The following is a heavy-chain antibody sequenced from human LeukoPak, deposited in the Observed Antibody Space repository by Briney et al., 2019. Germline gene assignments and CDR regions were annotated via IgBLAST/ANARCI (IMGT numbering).Heavy chain of an antibody. CDR2: INPTTGEI. J-gene: IGHJ6*04. V-gene: IGHV1-2*02. D-gene: IGHD6-6*01. CDR1: GYTFTDYY. CDR3: LRGERITAERPAVDV. Sequence: GASVKVSCKASGYTFTDYYIHWLRQAPGRGLEWVSWINPTTGEIKSSQNFQVRATMTWDTSLGTAFMELRRLTSDDTAVYYCLRGERITAERPAVDVWGKGTTVIVSS.